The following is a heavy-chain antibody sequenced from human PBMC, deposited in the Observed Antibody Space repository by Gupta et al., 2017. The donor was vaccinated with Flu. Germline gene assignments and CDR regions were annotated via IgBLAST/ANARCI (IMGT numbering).Heavy chain of an antibody. CDR3: ARLNMGFTSGTPWWYFDL. Sequence: QVQLQQWGAGLLKPSETLSLTCAVYGGSFSGYYWSWIRQPPGKGLEYIGEINHSGSTNYKSSLKSRVSISVDTSNNQFSLKLTSVTPADSAVYYCARLNMGFTSGTPWWYFDLWGRGTLVTVSS. J-gene: IGHJ2*01. CDR2: INHSGST. V-gene: IGHV4-34*01. CDR1: GGSFSGYY. D-gene: IGHD6-13*01.